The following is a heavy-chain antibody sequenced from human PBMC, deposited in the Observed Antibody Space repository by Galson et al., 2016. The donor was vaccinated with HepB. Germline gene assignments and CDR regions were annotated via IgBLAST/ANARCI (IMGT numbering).Heavy chain of an antibody. CDR2: IFPGDSDT. J-gene: IGHJ3*01. D-gene: IGHD6-19*01. CDR3: ARTYSSGGTDASDL. V-gene: IGHV5-51*01. CDR1: GYSFTTYW. Sequence: QSGAEVKKPGESLKISCKGSGYSFTTYWIGWVRQKPGKGLEWLGIIFPGDSDTKYSPSFQGQVTISGDKSISTAYLQWSSLKASDTAMYYCARTYSSGGTDASDLWGRGTMVTVSS.